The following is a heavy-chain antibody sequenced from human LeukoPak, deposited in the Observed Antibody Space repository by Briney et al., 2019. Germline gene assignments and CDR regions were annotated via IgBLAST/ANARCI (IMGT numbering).Heavy chain of an antibody. J-gene: IGHJ4*02. V-gene: IGHV5-51*01. CDR3: ARHNCYYS. D-gene: IGHD3-10*01. Sequence: GESLKISCKGFGYTFSNFWIAWVRQLPGKGLEWLGVIYGGDSNTRYSPSFQGQVTISADKSTGTAYLQRTSLTASDTAMYYCARHNCYYSWGQGTLVTVSS. CDR1: GYTFSNFW. CDR2: IYGGDSNT.